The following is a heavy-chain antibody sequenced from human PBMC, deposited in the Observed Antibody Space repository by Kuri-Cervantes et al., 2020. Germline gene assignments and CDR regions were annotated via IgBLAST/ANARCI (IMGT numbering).Heavy chain of an antibody. CDR1: GFTFSSYD. D-gene: IGHD2/OR15-2a*01. CDR3: AKRVFPNNYFDY. V-gene: IGHV3-13*01. CDR2: IGTAGDT. J-gene: IGHJ4*02. Sequence: GESLKISCAASGFTFSSYDMHWVRQATGKGLEWVSAIGTAGDTYYPGSVKGRFTISRDNSKNTLYLQMNSLRAEDTAVYYCAKRVFPNNYFDYWGQGTLVTVSS.